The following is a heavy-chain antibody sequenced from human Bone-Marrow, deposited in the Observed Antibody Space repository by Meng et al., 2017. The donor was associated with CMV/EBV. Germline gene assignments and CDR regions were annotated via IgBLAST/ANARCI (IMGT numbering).Heavy chain of an antibody. Sequence: GGSLRLSCTVSGFTFGDYAMSWVRQAPGKGLEWVGFIRSKAYGGTTEYAASVKGRFTISRDDSKSIAYLQMNSLKTEDTAVYYCTRGGVPAAIFDYWGQGTLVTVSS. CDR1: GFTFGDYA. V-gene: IGHV3-49*04. CDR2: IRSKAYGGTT. CDR3: TRGGVPAAIFDY. J-gene: IGHJ4*02. D-gene: IGHD2-2*01.